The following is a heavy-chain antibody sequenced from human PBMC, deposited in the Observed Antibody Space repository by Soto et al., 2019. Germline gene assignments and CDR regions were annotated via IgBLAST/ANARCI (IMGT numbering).Heavy chain of an antibody. CDR2: IKSKTDGGTT. CDR1: GFTFSNAW. D-gene: IGHD2-21*02. CDR3: TTGPRVVVATAMWSLGNY. J-gene: IGHJ4*02. Sequence: GGSLRLSCTASGFTFSNAWMNWVRQAPGKGLEWVGRIKSKTDGGTTDYAAPVKGRFTISRDDSKNTLYLQMNSLKTEDTAVYYCTTGPRVVVATAMWSLGNYWGQGTLVTVSS. V-gene: IGHV3-15*07.